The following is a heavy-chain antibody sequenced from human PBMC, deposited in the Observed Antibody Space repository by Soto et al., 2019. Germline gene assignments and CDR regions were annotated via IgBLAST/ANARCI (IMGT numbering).Heavy chain of an antibody. CDR2: IIPIFGTA. D-gene: IGHD6-13*01. CDR1: GGTFSSYA. J-gene: IGHJ5*02. V-gene: IGHV1-69*13. CDR3: ARTYSRSSNWFDP. Sequence: SVKVSCKASGGTFSSYAISWVRQAPGQGLEWMGGIIPIFGTANYAQKFQGRVTITADESTSTAYMELSSLRSEDTAVYYCARTYSRSSNWFDPWGQGILVTVSS.